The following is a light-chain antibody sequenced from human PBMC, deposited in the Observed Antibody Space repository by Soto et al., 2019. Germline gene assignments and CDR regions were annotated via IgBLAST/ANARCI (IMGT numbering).Light chain of an antibody. CDR1: QSFTTSQ. V-gene: IGKV3-20*01. Sequence: EIVMTQSPATLSVSPGERATLFCRASQSFTTSQLAWYQQKPGQAPRLVIYDIFTRATGVPTRISGSGSGTDFTLTISRLEPEDFALYYCQQYGSSPLTFGGGTKVDIK. CDR3: QQYGSSPLT. CDR2: DIF. J-gene: IGKJ4*01.